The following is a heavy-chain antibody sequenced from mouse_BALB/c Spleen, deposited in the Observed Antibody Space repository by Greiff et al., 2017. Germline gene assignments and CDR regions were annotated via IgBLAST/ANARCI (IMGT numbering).Heavy chain of an antibody. J-gene: IGHJ3*01. CDR1: GFSLSTSGMG. CDR3: ARIGRGITAWFAY. D-gene: IGHD2-4*01. V-gene: IGHV8-8*01. Sequence: QVQLTQSGPGILQPSQTLSLTCSFSGFSLSTSGMGVGWIRQPSGKGLEWLAHIWWDDDKRNNPALKSRLTISKDTSSYQVFLKIASVDTADTATDYGARIGRGITAWFAYWGQGTLVTVSA. CDR2: IWWDDDK.